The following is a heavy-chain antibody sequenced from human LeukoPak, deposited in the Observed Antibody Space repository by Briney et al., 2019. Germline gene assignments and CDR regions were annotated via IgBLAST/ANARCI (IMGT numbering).Heavy chain of an antibody. J-gene: IGHJ4*02. CDR1: GGTFTSYA. V-gene: IGHV1-69*06. Sequence: SVKVSCKASGGTFTSYAISWVRQAPGQGLEWMGGIIPIFGRTNYAQKFQGRVTITADKSTSTAYMELSSLRSEDTAVCYCARTPDWSGGSCYSWYFDYWGQGTLVTVSS. CDR2: IIPIFGRT. D-gene: IGHD2-15*01. CDR3: ARTPDWSGGSCYSWYFDY.